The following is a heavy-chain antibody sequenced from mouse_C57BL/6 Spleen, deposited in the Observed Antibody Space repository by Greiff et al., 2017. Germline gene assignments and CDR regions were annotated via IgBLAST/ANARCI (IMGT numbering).Heavy chain of an antibody. CDR3: ARSGGYDGEDNAMDD. J-gene: IGHJ4*01. CDR1: GYSFTDYN. D-gene: IGHD2-2*01. V-gene: IGHV1-39*01. CDR2: INPNYGTT. Sequence: VHVKQSGPELVKPGASVKISCKASGYSFTDYNMNWVKQSNGKSLEWIGVINPNYGTTSYNQKFKGKATLTVDQSSSTAYMQLNSLTSEDSAVYYCARSGGYDGEDNAMDDWGQGTSVTVSS.